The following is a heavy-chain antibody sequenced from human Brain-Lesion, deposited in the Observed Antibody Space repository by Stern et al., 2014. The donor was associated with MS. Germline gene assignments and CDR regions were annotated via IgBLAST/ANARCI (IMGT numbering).Heavy chain of an antibody. CDR3: ARGATSSLFVGVSDY. V-gene: IGHV3-7*01. J-gene: IGHJ4*02. CDR1: EFTFSSYW. CDR2: IKKDGSEI. Sequence: EVQLVQSGGGLVQPGGSLRLSCAASEFTFSSYWMHWVRQAPGKGLEWVASIKKDGSEIHYVDSVKGRFTISRDNAKKSVYLQMNSLRAEDTAVYYCARGATSSLFVGVSDYWCQGTLVTVSS. D-gene: IGHD2-2*01.